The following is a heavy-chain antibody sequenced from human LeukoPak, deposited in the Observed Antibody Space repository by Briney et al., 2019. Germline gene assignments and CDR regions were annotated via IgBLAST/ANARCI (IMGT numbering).Heavy chain of an antibody. CDR1: GGSISSYY. D-gene: IGHD6-13*01. J-gene: IGHJ6*02. Sequence: PSETLSLTCTVSGGSISSYYWSWIRQPAGKGLEWIGRIYTSGSTNYNPSLKSRVTMSVDTSKNQFSLKLSSVTAADTAVYYCARGRITAAGYYYYYGMDVWGQGTTVTVSS. V-gene: IGHV4-4*07. CDR2: IYTSGST. CDR3: ARGRITAAGYYYYYGMDV.